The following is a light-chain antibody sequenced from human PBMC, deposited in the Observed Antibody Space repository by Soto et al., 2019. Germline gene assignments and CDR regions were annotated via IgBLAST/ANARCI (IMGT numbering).Light chain of an antibody. CDR1: QTISTW. CDR3: QQYNGFSRT. Sequence: DLQRTQSPSTLSSSVGDRVTITCRASQTISTWLAWYQQKPGKAPKLLIYKASSLESGVPSRFSGSGSGTEFTLTITSLQPDDFATYYCQQYNGFSRTFGQGTKVDIK. V-gene: IGKV1-5*03. J-gene: IGKJ1*01. CDR2: KAS.